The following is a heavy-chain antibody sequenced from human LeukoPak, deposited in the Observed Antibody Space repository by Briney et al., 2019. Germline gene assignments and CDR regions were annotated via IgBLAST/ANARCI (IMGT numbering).Heavy chain of an antibody. Sequence: SETLSLTCTVSGGSISSYYWSWIRQPPGKGLEWIGYIYYSGSTNYNPSLKSRVTISVDTSKNQFSLKLSSVTAADTAVYYCVRDPGYSSGWYDAFDIWGQGTMVTVSS. CDR2: IYYSGST. D-gene: IGHD6-19*01. V-gene: IGHV4-59*01. J-gene: IGHJ3*02. CDR1: GGSISSYY. CDR3: VRDPGYSSGWYDAFDI.